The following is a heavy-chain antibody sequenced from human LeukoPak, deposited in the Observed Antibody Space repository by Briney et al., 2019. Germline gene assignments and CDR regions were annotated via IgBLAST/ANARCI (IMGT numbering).Heavy chain of an antibody. CDR3: ARGIMITFGGVIASNLLDY. Sequence: PGGSLRLSCAASGFTFSSYGMHWVRQAPGKGLEWVAFIRYDGSNKYYADSVKGRFTISRDNSKNTLYLQMNSLRAEDTAVYYCARGIMITFGGVIASNLLDYWGQGTLVTVSS. D-gene: IGHD3-16*02. J-gene: IGHJ4*02. CDR2: IRYDGSNK. CDR1: GFTFSSYG. V-gene: IGHV3-30*02.